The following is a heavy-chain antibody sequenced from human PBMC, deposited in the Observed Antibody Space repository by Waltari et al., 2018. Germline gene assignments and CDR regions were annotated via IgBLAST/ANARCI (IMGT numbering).Heavy chain of an antibody. CDR1: GFTFSSYW. D-gene: IGHD6-13*01. Sequence: EVQLVESGGGLVQPGGSLRLTCAASGFTFSSYWVSWVRQAPGKGLEWVANIKQDGSEKYYVDSVKGRFTISRDNAKNSLYLQMNSLRAEDTAVYYCARDLYGDIAAAGGEYWGQGTLVTVSS. CDR3: ARDLYGDIAAAGGEY. CDR2: IKQDGSEK. V-gene: IGHV3-7*01. J-gene: IGHJ4*02.